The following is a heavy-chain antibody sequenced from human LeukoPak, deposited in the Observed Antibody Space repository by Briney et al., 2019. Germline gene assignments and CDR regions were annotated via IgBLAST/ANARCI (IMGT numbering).Heavy chain of an antibody. CDR3: ARGPYSSG. J-gene: IGHJ4*02. CDR2: INHSGST. CDR1: GGSFSGYY. D-gene: IGHD6-19*01. V-gene: IGHV4-34*01. Sequence: SETLSLTCAVYGGSFSGYYWSWIRQPPGKGLEWIGEINHSGSTNYNPSLKSRVTISVDTSKNQFSLKLSSVTAADTAVYYCARGPYSSGWGQGTLVTVFS.